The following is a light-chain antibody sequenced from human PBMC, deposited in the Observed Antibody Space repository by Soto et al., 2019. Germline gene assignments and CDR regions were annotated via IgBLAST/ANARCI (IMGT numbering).Light chain of an antibody. Sequence: DNQMTQSPATVSASVGERVTISCRASQGLSSWLAWYQQKPGKAPELLIFATSTLQSGVPSRFSGSGSGTEFTLTISSLQAEDYAPYYSQHAGVFGHGTKVDV. CDR1: QGLSSW. J-gene: IGKJ3*01. CDR2: ATS. CDR3: QHAGV. V-gene: IGKV1-12*01.